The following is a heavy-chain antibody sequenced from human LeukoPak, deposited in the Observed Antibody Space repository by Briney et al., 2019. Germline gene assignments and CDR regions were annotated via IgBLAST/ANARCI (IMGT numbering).Heavy chain of an antibody. D-gene: IGHD5-12*01. Sequence: PGGSLRLSCSASGFTFSSYEMNWVRQAPGKGLQWVSYITGSGSGIHYADSVKGRFTISRDNAKNTLYLQMNSLRDEDTAVYYCARGTAYGGYDFDYWGQGTLVTVSS. V-gene: IGHV3-48*03. CDR3: ARGTAYGGYDFDY. CDR2: ITGSGSGI. CDR1: GFTFSSYE. J-gene: IGHJ4*02.